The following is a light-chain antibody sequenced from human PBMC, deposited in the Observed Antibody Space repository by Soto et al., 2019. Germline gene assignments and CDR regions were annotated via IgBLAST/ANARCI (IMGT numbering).Light chain of an antibody. V-gene: IGLV2-11*01. Sequence: QSVLTQASSVSGSPGQSVTISCTGTSSDLGGYNYVCWYQQQPGKARKLMIYEVSKRPSGVPDRFAGSKSGNTASLTISGLQAADEADYYCSYSASSYGVFGTGTKVT. CDR1: SSDLGGYNY. CDR3: SYSASSYGV. J-gene: IGLJ1*01. CDR2: EVS.